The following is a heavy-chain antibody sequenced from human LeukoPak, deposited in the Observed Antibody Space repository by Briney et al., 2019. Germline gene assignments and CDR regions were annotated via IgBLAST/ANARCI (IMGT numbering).Heavy chain of an antibody. CDR1: GYTFTSYG. V-gene: IGHV1-18*01. CDR3: ARDIVVVPAAIGDGDFDY. Sequence: ASVKVSCKASGYTFTSYGISWVRQAPGQGFEWMGWISAYNGNTNYAQKLQGRVTMTTDTSTSTAYMELRSLRSDDTAVYYCARDIVVVPAAIGDGDFDYWGQGTLVTVSS. CDR2: ISAYNGNT. D-gene: IGHD2-2*02. J-gene: IGHJ4*02.